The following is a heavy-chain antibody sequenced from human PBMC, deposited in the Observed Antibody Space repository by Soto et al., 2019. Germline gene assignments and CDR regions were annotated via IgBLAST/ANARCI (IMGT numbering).Heavy chain of an antibody. CDR1: GGSISSYY. V-gene: IGHV4-59*01. CDR3: ASMIGDPVLSFDS. CDR2: IFYSGST. Sequence: QVQLQESGPGLVKPSETPSLTCTVSGGSISSYYWSWIRQPPGKGLEWIGFIFYSGSTSYNPSLKSRVTISIDTSEYQFSLKLISVTAADTAVYYCASMIGDPVLSFDSWGQGTLVAVSS. J-gene: IGHJ5*01. D-gene: IGHD3-10*02.